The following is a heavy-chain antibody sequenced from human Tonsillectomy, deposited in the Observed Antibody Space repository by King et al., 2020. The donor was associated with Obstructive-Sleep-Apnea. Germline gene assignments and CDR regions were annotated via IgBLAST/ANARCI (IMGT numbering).Heavy chain of an antibody. J-gene: IGHJ4*02. CDR1: GYSFTSYW. CDR2: IYPGDSDT. Sequence: EQLVQSGAEVKKPGESLKISCKGSGYSFTSYWIGWVRQMPGKGLEWMGIIYPGDSDTRYSPSLQGQVTISVDKSISTAYLQWSSLKASDTAMYYCARRYYYGSGSYYNYYFDYWGQGTLVTVSS. V-gene: IGHV5-51*01. D-gene: IGHD3-10*01. CDR3: ARRYYYGSGSYYNYYFDY.